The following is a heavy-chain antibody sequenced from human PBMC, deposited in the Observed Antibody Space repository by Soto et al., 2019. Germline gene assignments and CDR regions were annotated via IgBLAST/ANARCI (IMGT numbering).Heavy chain of an antibody. CDR2: INHSGST. J-gene: IGHJ5*02. CDR3: ARGDGFDP. V-gene: IGHV4-34*01. CDR1: GGSFSGYY. Sequence: QVQLQQWGAGLLKPSETLSLTCAVYGGSFSGYYWSWIRQPPGKGLEWIGEINHSGSTNYNPSLKSRVTISVDTSKNQFSLKLSSVTAADTAVYYCARGDGFDPWGQRTLVTVSS.